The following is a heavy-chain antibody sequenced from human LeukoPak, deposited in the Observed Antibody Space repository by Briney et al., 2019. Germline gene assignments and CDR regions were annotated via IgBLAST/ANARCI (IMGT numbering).Heavy chain of an antibody. J-gene: IGHJ5*02. Sequence: PSETLSLTCAVYGGSFSGYYWSWIRQPPGKGLEWIGEIKHSGSTSYNPSLKSRVTISVDTSKNQFSLKLSSVTAADTAVYYCARVGRVKRFDPWGQGTLVTVSS. V-gene: IGHV4-34*01. D-gene: IGHD1-26*01. CDR2: IKHSGST. CDR3: ARVGRVKRFDP. CDR1: GGSFSGYY.